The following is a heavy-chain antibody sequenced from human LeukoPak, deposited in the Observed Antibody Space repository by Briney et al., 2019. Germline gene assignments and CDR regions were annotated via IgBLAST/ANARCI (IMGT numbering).Heavy chain of an antibody. CDR1: EFIVSINY. V-gene: IGHV3-66*01. D-gene: IGHD3-22*01. Sequence: GGSLRLSCAASEFIVSINYMTWVRQAPGKGLEWVSLIYSRGDTKYADSVKGRFTISRDDSKNTLYLQMSSLRTEDTAVYYCARVLRYDNSGHDSFDIWGQGTMVIVSS. CDR2: IYSRGDT. CDR3: ARVLRYDNSGHDSFDI. J-gene: IGHJ3*02.